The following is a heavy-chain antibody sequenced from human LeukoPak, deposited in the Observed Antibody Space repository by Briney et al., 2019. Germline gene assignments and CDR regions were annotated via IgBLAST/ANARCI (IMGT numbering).Heavy chain of an antibody. V-gene: IGHV4-59*01. CDR3: ARGHGDYDY. CDR1: GGSISSYY. D-gene: IGHD4-17*01. Sequence: SETLSLTCTVSGGSISSYYWSWLRQPPGKGLEWIGYIYYSGSTNYNPSLKSRVTISVDTSKNQFSLKLSSVTAADTAVYYCARGHGDYDYWGQGTLVTVSS. J-gene: IGHJ4*02. CDR2: IYYSGST.